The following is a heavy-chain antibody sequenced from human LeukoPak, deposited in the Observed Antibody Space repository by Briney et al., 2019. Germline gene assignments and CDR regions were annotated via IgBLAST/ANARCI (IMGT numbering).Heavy chain of an antibody. CDR1: GFTFSSYG. CDR2: IWYDGSNK. V-gene: IGHV3-33*01. Sequence: GGSLRLSCAASGFTFSSYGMHWVRQAPGKGLEWVAVIWYDGSNKYYADSVKGRFTISRDNSKNTPYLQMNSLRAEDTAVYYCARARYYDSKGDYFDYWGQGTLVTVSS. D-gene: IGHD3-22*01. CDR3: ARARYYDSKGDYFDY. J-gene: IGHJ4*02.